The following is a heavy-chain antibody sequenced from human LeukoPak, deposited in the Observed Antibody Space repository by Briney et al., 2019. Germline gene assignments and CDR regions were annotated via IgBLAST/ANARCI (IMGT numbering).Heavy chain of an antibody. D-gene: IGHD3-16*01. Sequence: ASVKVSCKASGYTFTSYGISWVRQAPGQGLEWMGWMNPNSGNTGHAQKFQGRVSMTRDTSINTAYLELSSLRSEDTAVYYCASFGGGVWGKGTTVTNSS. CDR3: ASFGGGV. V-gene: IGHV1-8*02. CDR2: MNPNSGNT. J-gene: IGHJ6*04. CDR1: GYTFTSYG.